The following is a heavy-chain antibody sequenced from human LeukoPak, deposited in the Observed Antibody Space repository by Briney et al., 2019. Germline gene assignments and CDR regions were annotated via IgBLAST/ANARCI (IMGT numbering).Heavy chain of an antibody. J-gene: IGHJ4*02. CDR3: AAHHGELGYFDY. Sequence: GGSLRLSCAASGFTFSSYGMHWVRQAPGKGLEWVAVIWYDGSNKYYADSVKGRFTISRDNSKNTLYLQMNSLRAEDTAVYYCAAHHGELGYFDYWGQGTLVTVSS. D-gene: IGHD1-26*01. V-gene: IGHV3-33*01. CDR2: IWYDGSNK. CDR1: GFTFSSYG.